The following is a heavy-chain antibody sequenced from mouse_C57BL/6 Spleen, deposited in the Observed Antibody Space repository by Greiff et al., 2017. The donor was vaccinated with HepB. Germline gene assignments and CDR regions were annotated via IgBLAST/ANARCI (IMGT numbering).Heavy chain of an antibody. CDR3: TVQASSFAY. D-gene: IGHD3-1*01. CDR1: GFTFRNYW. Sequence: EVKLVESGGGLVQPGGSMQLSCVASGFTFRNYWMNWVRQSPEKGLEWVAQIRLKSDNYATHYAESVKGRFTISRDDSKSSVYLQMNNLRAEDTGIYYCTVQASSFAYWGQGTLVTVSA. J-gene: IGHJ3*01. CDR2: IRLKSDNYAT. V-gene: IGHV6-3*01.